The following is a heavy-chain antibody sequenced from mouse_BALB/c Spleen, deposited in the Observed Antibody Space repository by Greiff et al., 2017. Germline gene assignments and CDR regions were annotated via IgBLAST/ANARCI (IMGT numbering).Heavy chain of an antibody. V-gene: IGHV2-2*02. CDR1: GFSLTSYC. CDR2: IWSGGST. CDR3: AGGYDPLYAMDY. D-gene: IGHD2-2*01. Sequence: VQLQQSGPGLVQPSQSLSITCTVSGFSLTSYCVHWVRQSPGKGLEWLGVIWSGGSTDYNAAFISRLSISKDNSKSQVFFKMNSLQANDTAIYYCAGGYDPLYAMDYWGQGTSVTVSS. J-gene: IGHJ4*01.